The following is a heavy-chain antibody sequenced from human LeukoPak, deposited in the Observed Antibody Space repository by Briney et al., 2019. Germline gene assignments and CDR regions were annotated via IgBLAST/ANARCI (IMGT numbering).Heavy chain of an antibody. CDR2: ISGYNGHT. Sequence: ASVKVSCKASGYTFTSYGISWVRQAPGQGLEWMGWISGYNGHTNYAQKLQGRVTMTTDTPTSTAYMELRSLRSDDTAVYYCARPVTTVGFDYWGQGTLVTVSS. D-gene: IGHD4-23*01. J-gene: IGHJ4*02. CDR3: ARPVTTVGFDY. V-gene: IGHV1-18*01. CDR1: GYTFTSYG.